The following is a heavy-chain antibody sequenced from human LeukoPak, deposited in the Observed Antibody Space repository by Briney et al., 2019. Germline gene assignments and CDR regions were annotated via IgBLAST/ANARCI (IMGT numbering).Heavy chain of an antibody. CDR3: ARGAIWYFDL. CDR1: GGSISSGGYS. J-gene: IGHJ2*01. V-gene: IGHV4-30-2*01. CDR2: IYHSGST. D-gene: IGHD3-16*01. Sequence: SETLSLTCAVSGGSISSGGYSWSWIRQPPGKGLEWIGYIYHSGSTYYNPSLKSRVTISVDRSKNQFSLKLSSVTAADTAVYYCARGAIWYFDLWGRGTLVTVSS.